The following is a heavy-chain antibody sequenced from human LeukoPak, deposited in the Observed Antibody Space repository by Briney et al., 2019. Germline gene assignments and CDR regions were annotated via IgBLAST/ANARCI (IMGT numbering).Heavy chain of an antibody. Sequence: SGTLSLTCTVSGGSISSSSYYWSWIRQPAGKGLEWIGRIYTSGSTNYNPSLRSRVTMSVDTSKNQFSMKLRSVTAADTAVYYCARDRGAKDYWGQGTLVTVSS. D-gene: IGHD1-26*01. CDR3: ARDRGAKDY. CDR2: IYTSGST. V-gene: IGHV4-61*02. CDR1: GGSISSSSYY. J-gene: IGHJ4*02.